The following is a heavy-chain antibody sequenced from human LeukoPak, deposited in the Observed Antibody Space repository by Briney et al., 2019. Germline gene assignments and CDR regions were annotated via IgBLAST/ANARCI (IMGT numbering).Heavy chain of an antibody. Sequence: AGGPLTLSCVTSGFTFTNHWMSWVRQAPAKGLEWVANIREDGGHTNYVDSVKGRFTISRDNAKISLFLQMDGLRVDDTAVYFCARDGRGGHNDFWGQGTLITVSS. D-gene: IGHD4-23*01. V-gene: IGHV3-7*01. J-gene: IGHJ4*02. CDR2: IREDGGHT. CDR1: GFTFTNHW. CDR3: ARDGRGGHNDF.